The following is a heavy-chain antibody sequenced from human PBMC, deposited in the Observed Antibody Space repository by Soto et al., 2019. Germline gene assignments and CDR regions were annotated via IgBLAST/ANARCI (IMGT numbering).Heavy chain of an antibody. V-gene: IGHV3-7*01. CDR2: IKEDGSEK. CDR3: SRDVVVGAKALNY. CDR1: GFTLSNYW. Sequence: GGSLRLSCAASGFTLSNYWMTWVRQAPGKGLEWVANIKEDGSEKHYVDSVKGRFTISRDNAKNSLYLQMNSLRVEDTAVYFCSRDVVVGAKALNYWGQGALVTVSS. J-gene: IGHJ4*02. D-gene: IGHD2-15*01.